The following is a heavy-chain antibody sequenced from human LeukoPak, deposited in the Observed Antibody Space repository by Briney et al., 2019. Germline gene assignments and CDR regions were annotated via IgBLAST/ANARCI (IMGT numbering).Heavy chain of an antibody. V-gene: IGHV1-18*01. D-gene: IGHD3-16*01. CDR3: ARVPYYDYVWGSWDSDY. CDR2: ISANNANT. J-gene: IGHJ4*02. CDR1: GYTFSSYG. Sequence: ASVKVSCKASGYTFSSYGITWVRQAPGQGLEWMGWISANNANTNYAQKLQGRVTMTTDTSTSTAYMELRSLRSDDTAVYYCARVPYYDYVWGSWDSDYWGQGTLVTVSS.